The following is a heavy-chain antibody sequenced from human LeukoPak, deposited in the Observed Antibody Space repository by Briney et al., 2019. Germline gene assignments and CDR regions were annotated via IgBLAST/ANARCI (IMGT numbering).Heavy chain of an antibody. D-gene: IGHD4-17*01. V-gene: IGHV3-66*01. CDR1: GFTVSSND. CDR3: VRGGGDYVFGAFDI. Sequence: TGGSLRLSCAASGFTVSSNDMSWVRQAPGKGLEWVSVIYSGGSTYYADSVKGRFTISRDNSKNTLYLQMNSLRAEDTAVYYCVRGGGDYVFGAFDIWGQGTMVTVSS. CDR2: IYSGGST. J-gene: IGHJ3*02.